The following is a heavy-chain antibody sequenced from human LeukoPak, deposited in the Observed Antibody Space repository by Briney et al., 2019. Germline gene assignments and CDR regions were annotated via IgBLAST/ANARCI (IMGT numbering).Heavy chain of an antibody. CDR1: GGTFSSYA. J-gene: IGHJ4*02. CDR3: ARGTGFGELLLCY. D-gene: IGHD3-10*01. Sequence: SVKVSCKASGGTFSSYAISWVRQAPGQGLEWMGRIIPILGIANYAQKFQGRVTITADKSTSTAYMELSSLRSEDTAVYYCARGTGFGELLLCYWGQGTLVTVSS. V-gene: IGHV1-69*04. CDR2: IIPILGIA.